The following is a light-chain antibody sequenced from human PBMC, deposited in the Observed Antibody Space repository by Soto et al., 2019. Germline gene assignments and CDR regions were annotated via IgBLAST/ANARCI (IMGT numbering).Light chain of an antibody. CDR3: QQFNSYPPST. Sequence: AIQLTQSPSSLSASVGDRVTITCRASQGISSALAWYQQKPGKAPKLLIYDASSLESGVSSRFSGSGSGTDFTLTISSLQPEDFATYYCQQFNSYPPSTFGQGTRLEIK. CDR1: QGISSA. V-gene: IGKV1-13*02. CDR2: DAS. J-gene: IGKJ5*01.